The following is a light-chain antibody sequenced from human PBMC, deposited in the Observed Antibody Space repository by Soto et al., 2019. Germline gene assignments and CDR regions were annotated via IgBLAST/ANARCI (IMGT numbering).Light chain of an antibody. J-gene: IGKJ2*01. V-gene: IGKV3-20*01. CDR2: GTS. Sequence: ENVLTQSPDTLSLSPGERATLSCRASQSVRSSYLAWYQQKPGQAPRLLIYGTSSRTSGIPDRFSGSGSGTDFTLTISRLEPEDFAVYFCQQYGSSPTFGQGTKLEIK. CDR3: QQYGSSPT. CDR1: QSVRSSY.